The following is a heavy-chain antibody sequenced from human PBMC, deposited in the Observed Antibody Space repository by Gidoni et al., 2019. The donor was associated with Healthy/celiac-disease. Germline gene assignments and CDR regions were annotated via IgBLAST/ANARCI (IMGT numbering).Heavy chain of an antibody. CDR2: INHSGST. V-gene: IGHV4-34*01. D-gene: IGHD1-1*01. CDR3: ARGEVGTTNYYYYGMDV. Sequence: QLQQRRAGLLKSSETLSLTCAVYGGSVSGYYWSWTRQPPRKGLAWIGEINHSGSTNYNPSIKSRVTISVDTSKNQFSLKLSSVTAADTAVYYCARGEVGTTNYYYYGMDVWGQGTTVTVSS. CDR1: GGSVSGYY. J-gene: IGHJ6*02.